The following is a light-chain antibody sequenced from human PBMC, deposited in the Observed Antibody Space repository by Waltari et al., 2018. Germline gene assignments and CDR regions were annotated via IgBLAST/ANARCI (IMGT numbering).Light chain of an antibody. CDR2: NNN. V-gene: IGLV1-44*01. J-gene: IGLJ3*02. CDR3: AAWDDSVNAWL. Sequence: QPVLIQPPSASGTLGQRVTISCSGSSFNIGGNTVNWYQQFPGAAPKVFIYNNNQPPSGVPVRFSGSKSGTSASLAMSGLQSEEEANYYCAAWDDSVNAWLFGGGAKLTVL. CDR1: SFNIGGNT.